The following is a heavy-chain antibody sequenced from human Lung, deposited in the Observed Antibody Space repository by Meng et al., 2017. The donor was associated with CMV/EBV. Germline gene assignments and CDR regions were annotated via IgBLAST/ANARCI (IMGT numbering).Heavy chain of an antibody. CDR1: GFTFSDYY. D-gene: IGHD5-18*01. CDR2: IRYDGSNK. J-gene: IGHJ6*02. Sequence: GESLKISCAASGFTFSDYYMSWIRQAPGKGLEWVAFIRYDGSNKYYADSVEGRFTISRDNSKNTLYLQMNSLRAEDTAVYYCAKDVLGGTAMVKSALVYYYYGMDVWGQGTXVTVSS. CDR3: AKDVLGGTAMVKSALVYYYYGMDV. V-gene: IGHV3-30*02.